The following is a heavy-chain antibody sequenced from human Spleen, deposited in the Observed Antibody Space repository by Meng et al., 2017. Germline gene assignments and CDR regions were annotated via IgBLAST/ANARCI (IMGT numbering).Heavy chain of an antibody. CDR3: ATAYCGGDCYSAY. Sequence: GGSLRLSCEASGFTFSRYGMHWVRQAPGKGLEWVALIWYDGNNKYYGDSVKGRFTISRDNSKHTLYLEMNNLRAEDTAVYYCATAYCGGDCYSAYWGQGTLVTVSS. CDR2: IWYDGNNK. J-gene: IGHJ4*02. V-gene: IGHV3-33*01. D-gene: IGHD2-21*02. CDR1: GFTFSRYG.